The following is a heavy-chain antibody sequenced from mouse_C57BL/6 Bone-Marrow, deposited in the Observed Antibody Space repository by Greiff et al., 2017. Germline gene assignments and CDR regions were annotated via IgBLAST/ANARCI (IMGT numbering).Heavy chain of an antibody. CDR1: GYTFTDYN. D-gene: IGHD1-1*01. V-gene: IGHV1-18*01. Sequence: VQLQQSGPELVKPGASVKIPCKASGYTFTDYNMDWVKQSHGKSLEWIGDINPNNGGTIYNQKFKGKATLTVDKSSSTAYMELRSLTSEDTAVYYCASHGSSPWLAYWGQGTLVTVSA. CDR2: INPNNGGT. CDR3: ASHGSSPWLAY. J-gene: IGHJ3*01.